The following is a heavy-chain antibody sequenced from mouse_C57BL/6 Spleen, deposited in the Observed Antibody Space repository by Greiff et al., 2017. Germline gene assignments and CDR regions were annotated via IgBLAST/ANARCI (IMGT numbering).Heavy chain of an antibody. D-gene: IGHD1-2*01. CDR2: INPNNGGT. Sequence: VQLQQSGPELVKPGASVKIPCKASGYTFTDYNMDWVKQSHGKSLEWIGDINPNNGGTNYNQKFKGKATLTVDKSSSTAYMELRSLTSEDTAVYYCARRSYYGPWYFDVWGTGTTVTVSS. CDR1: GYTFTDYN. CDR3: ARRSYYGPWYFDV. V-gene: IGHV1-18*01. J-gene: IGHJ1*03.